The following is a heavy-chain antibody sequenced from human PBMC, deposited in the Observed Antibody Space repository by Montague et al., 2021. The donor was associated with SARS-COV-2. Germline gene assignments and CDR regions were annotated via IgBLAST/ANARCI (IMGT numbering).Heavy chain of an antibody. Sequence: CAISGDSVCSDAAAWHWDRQSPERGLEWQGRTFYRSQWHTDSAASVRSRISFSGDISKNQFSLHLNSVTPEDTAIYYCARDGDYGGTWYSFLQNWGQGTLVIVSS. J-gene: IGHJ1*01. CDR3: ARDGDYGGTWYSFLQN. CDR2: TFYRSQWHT. CDR1: GDSVCSDAAA. D-gene: IGHD4-17*01. V-gene: IGHV6-1*01.